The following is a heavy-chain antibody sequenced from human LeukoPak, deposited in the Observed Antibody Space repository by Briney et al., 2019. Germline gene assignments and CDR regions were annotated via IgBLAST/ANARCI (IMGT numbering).Heavy chain of an antibody. CDR1: GGSFSGYY. CDR2: INHSGST. Sequence: SETLSHTCAVYGGSFSGYYWSWIRQPPGKGLEWIGEINHSGSTNYNPSLKSRVTISVDTSKNQFSLKLSSVTAADTAVYYCARARPGYCSSTSCYWDYYYMDVWGKGTTVTVSS. D-gene: IGHD2-2*03. V-gene: IGHV4-34*01. J-gene: IGHJ6*03. CDR3: ARARPGYCSSTSCYWDYYYMDV.